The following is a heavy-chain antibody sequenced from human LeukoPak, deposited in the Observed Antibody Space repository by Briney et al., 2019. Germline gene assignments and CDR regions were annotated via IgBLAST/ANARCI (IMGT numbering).Heavy chain of an antibody. D-gene: IGHD3-10*01. V-gene: IGHV3-23*01. CDR3: AKEVSHYYACRDV. CDR1: EFTFSSYA. CDR2: ISGGGGTT. J-gene: IGHJ6*02. Sequence: PGGSLRLSCAASEFTFSSYAMSWVRQAPGKGLEWVSAISGGGGTTYYADSVKGRFTISRDNSKNTLYLQMNSLRAEDTAVYYCAKEVSHYYACRDVWGQGTTVTVSS.